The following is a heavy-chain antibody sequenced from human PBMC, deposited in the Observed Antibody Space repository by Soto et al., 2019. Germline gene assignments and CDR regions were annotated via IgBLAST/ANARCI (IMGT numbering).Heavy chain of an antibody. CDR1: GFTFSSYW. J-gene: IGHJ5*02. CDR3: ARFMRYARKTSTQNWFDP. D-gene: IGHD2-8*01. V-gene: IGHV3-7*05. Sequence: PGGSLRLSCAASGFTFSSYWMSWVRQAPGKGLEWVANIKQDGSEKYYVDSVKGRLTISRDNAKNSLYLQMNSLRAEDTAVYYCARFMRYARKTSTQNWFDPWGQGTLVTVSS. CDR2: IKQDGSEK.